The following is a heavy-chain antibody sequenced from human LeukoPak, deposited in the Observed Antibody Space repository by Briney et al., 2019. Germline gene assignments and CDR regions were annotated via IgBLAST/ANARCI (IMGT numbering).Heavy chain of an antibody. Sequence: ASVKVSCKASGGTFSSYAISWVRQAPGQGLEWMGRIIPILGIANYAQKFQGRVTITADKSTSTAYMELSSLRSEDTAVYYCARDLRGRTSLYYWGQGTLATVSS. D-gene: IGHD2-2*01. V-gene: IGHV1-69*04. J-gene: IGHJ4*02. CDR1: GGTFSSYA. CDR2: IIPILGIA. CDR3: ARDLRGRTSLYY.